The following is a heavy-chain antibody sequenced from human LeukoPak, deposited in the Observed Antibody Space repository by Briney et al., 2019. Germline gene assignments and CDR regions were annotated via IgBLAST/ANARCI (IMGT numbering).Heavy chain of an antibody. CDR3: ARGYSGSYIMDY. D-gene: IGHD1-26*01. J-gene: IGHJ4*02. CDR2: IYYSGST. CDR1: GGSISSYY. Sequence: SETLSLTCTVSGGSISSYYWSWIRQPPGKGLEWIGYIYYSGSTNYNPSLKSRVTISVDTSKNQFSLKLGSVTAADTAVYYCARGYSGSYIMDYWGQGTLVTVSS. V-gene: IGHV4-59*01.